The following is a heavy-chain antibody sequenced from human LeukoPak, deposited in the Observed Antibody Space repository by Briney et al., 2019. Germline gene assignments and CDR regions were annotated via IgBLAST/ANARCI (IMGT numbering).Heavy chain of an antibody. CDR2: IYYSGST. Sequence: SETLSLTCTVSGGSISSYYWSWIRQPPGKGLEWIGYIYYSGSTNYNPSLKSRVTISVDTSKNQFSLKLSSVTAADTAVYYCARGREDGYNSPLDYWGQGTLVTVSS. CDR1: GGSISSYY. CDR3: ARGREDGYNSPLDY. D-gene: IGHD5-24*01. J-gene: IGHJ4*02. V-gene: IGHV4-59*12.